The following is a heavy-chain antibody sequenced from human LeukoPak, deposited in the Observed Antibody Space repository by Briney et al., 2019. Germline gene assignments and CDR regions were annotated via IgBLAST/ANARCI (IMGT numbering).Heavy chain of an antibody. Sequence: SETLSLTCAVYGGSFSGYYWSWIRQPPGKGLEWIGEINHSGSTNYNPSLKSRVTISVDTSKNQFSLKLSSVTAADTAVYYCARGSNYGGNFPFDYWGQGTLVTVS. CDR1: GGSFSGYY. D-gene: IGHD4-23*01. J-gene: IGHJ4*02. CDR3: ARGSNYGGNFPFDY. CDR2: INHSGST. V-gene: IGHV4-34*01.